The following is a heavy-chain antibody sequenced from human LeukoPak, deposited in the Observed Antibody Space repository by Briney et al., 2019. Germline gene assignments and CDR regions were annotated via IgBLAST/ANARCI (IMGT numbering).Heavy chain of an antibody. D-gene: IGHD5-18*01. CDR3: ARHVDTATDYFDY. V-gene: IGHV4-39*01. CDR1: GGSISSSSYY. Sequence: SETLSLTCTVSGGSISSSSYYWGWIRQPPGKGLEWIVSIYYSGSSYYNPSLKSRVNISVHTSKNQFSLKLRSVTAADTAVYYCARHVDTATDYFDYWGQGTLVTVSS. J-gene: IGHJ4*02. CDR2: IYYSGSS.